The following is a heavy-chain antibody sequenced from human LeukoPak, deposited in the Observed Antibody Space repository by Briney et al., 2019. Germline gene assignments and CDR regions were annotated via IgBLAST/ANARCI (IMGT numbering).Heavy chain of an antibody. V-gene: IGHV3-23*01. Sequence: GGSQRLSCSASGFTFSRYAVSWVRQAPGKGLEWVSGIGGSGDTTYYTKSVEGRFTVSRDNSNNWLFLQMHSLRAEDTALYYCARDGLGSGSFWMITNDYWGRGTLVTVSS. D-gene: IGHD3-10*01. CDR3: ARDGLGSGSFWMITNDY. CDR1: GFTFSRYA. J-gene: IGHJ4*02. CDR2: IGGSGDTT.